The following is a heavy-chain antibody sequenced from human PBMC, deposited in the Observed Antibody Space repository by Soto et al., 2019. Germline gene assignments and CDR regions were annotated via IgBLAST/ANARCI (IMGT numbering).Heavy chain of an antibody. D-gene: IGHD3-22*01. CDR1: GYSFTSYW. CDR2: IYPGDSDT. J-gene: IGHJ6*02. Sequence: GESLKISCKGSGYSFTSYWIGWVRQMPGKGLEWMGIIYPGDSDTRYSPSFQGQVNISADKSISTAYLQWSSLKASDTAMYYCARVRDYDSSGYLYGMDVWGQGTTVTAP. CDR3: ARVRDYDSSGYLYGMDV. V-gene: IGHV5-51*01.